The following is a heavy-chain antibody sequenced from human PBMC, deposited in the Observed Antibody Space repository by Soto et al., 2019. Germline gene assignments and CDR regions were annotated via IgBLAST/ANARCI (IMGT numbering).Heavy chain of an antibody. D-gene: IGHD4-4*01. CDR1: GYTFTSYG. Sequence: ASVKVSCKASGYTFTSYGISWVRQAPGQGLEWMGWISAYNGNTNYAQKLQGRVTMTTDTSTSTAYMELRSLRSDDTAVYYCARVAYSNYVAILWFDPWGQGTLVTVSS. CDR2: ISAYNGNT. V-gene: IGHV1-18*01. J-gene: IGHJ5*02. CDR3: ARVAYSNYVAILWFDP.